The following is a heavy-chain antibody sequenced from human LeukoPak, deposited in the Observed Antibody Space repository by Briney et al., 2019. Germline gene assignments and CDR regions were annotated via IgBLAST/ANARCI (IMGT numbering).Heavy chain of an antibody. CDR3: ARELSEGSGWEGGY. D-gene: IGHD6-19*01. CDR1: GDSISSTNW. J-gene: IGHJ4*02. CDR2: IYHSGDT. V-gene: IGHV4-4*02. Sequence: PSGTLSLTCGVSGDSISSTNWWTWVRQPPGKGLEWIGEIYHSGDTNYNPSLKSRVTISVDKSKNQFSLKLSSVTAADTAVYYCARELSEGSGWEGGYWGQGTLVTVSS.